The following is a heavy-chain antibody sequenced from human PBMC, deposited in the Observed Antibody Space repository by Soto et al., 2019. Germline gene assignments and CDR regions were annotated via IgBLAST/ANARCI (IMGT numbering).Heavy chain of an antibody. D-gene: IGHD3-22*01. CDR2: INPNSGGT. Sequence: ASVKVSCKASGYTFTGYYMHWVRQAPGQGLEWMGWINPNSGGTNYAQKFQGWVTMTRDTSISTAYMELSRLRSDDTAVYYCAREYYYDSSGYSNWLDPWGQGTMVTVSS. CDR3: AREYYYDSSGYSNWLDP. V-gene: IGHV1-2*04. CDR1: GYTFTGYY. J-gene: IGHJ5*02.